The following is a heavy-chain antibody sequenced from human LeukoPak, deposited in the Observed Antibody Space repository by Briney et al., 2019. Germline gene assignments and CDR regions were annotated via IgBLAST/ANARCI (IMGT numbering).Heavy chain of an antibody. D-gene: IGHD1/OR15-1a*01. V-gene: IGHV3-30*02. CDR1: RFTFSSYG. CDR2: IRYDGSNK. J-gene: IGHJ1*01. CDR3: AKGGEQVTWNFQN. Sequence: GGSLRLSCAASRFTFSSYGMHWVRQAPGKGLEWVAFIRYDGSNKYYADSVKGRFTISRDNSKNTLYLQMNSLRAEDTAVYYCAKGGEQVTWNFQNWGQGTLVTVSS.